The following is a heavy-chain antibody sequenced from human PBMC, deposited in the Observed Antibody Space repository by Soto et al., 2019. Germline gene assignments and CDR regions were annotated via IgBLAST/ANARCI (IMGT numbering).Heavy chain of an antibody. J-gene: IGHJ5*02. V-gene: IGHV1-8*01. CDR3: ASSVVVVVAATSDNWFDP. Sequence: QVQLVQSGAEVKKPGASVKVSCKASGYTFTSYDINWVRQATGQGLEWMGWMNPNSGNTGYAQKFQGRVTMNRNTSISTAYMELSSLRSEDTAVYYCASSVVVVVAATSDNWFDPWGQGTLVTVSS. CDR1: GYTFTSYD. D-gene: IGHD2-15*01. CDR2: MNPNSGNT.